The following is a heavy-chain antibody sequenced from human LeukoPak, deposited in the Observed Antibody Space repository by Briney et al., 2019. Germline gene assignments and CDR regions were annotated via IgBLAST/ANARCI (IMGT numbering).Heavy chain of an antibody. D-gene: IGHD5-24*01. Sequence: SETLSLTCTVSGGSISSYYWSWIRQPPGKGLEWIGYIYYSGSTNYNPSLKSRVTISVDTSKNQFSLKLSSVTAADTAVYYCARTRRDGYNYVDYWGQGTLVTVSS. CDR2: IYYSGST. CDR1: GGSISSYY. CDR3: ARTRRDGYNYVDY. J-gene: IGHJ4*02. V-gene: IGHV4-59*01.